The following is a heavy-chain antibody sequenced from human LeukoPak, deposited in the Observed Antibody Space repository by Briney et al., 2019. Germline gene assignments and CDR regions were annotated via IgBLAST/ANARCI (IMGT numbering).Heavy chain of an antibody. J-gene: IGHJ4*02. CDR2: IYHSGSP. D-gene: IGHD1-1*01. CDR3: ARVSINNWHSCDY. Sequence: SETLSLTCAVSGGSIRSNNWWGWVRQRPGDGLEWSGEIYHSGSPIYNPFLRSRVTISVDKSRNHFTLNLSSVTAADTAVYYCARVSINNWHSCDYWGQGTLVTVSS. V-gene: IGHV4-4*02. CDR1: GGSIRSNNW.